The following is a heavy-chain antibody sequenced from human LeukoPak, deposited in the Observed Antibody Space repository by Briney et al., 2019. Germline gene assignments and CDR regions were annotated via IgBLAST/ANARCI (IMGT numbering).Heavy chain of an antibody. V-gene: IGHV4-59*01. D-gene: IGHD6-13*01. CDR3: ARDPGSSWYRFDY. CDR1: GGSISSYY. CDR2: IYYSGST. J-gene: IGHJ4*02. Sequence: SETLSLTCTVSGGSISSYYWRWIRQPPGKGLEWIGYIYYSGSTNYNPSLKSRVTISVDTSKNQFSLKLSSVTAADTAVYYCARDPGSSWYRFDYWGQGTLVTVSS.